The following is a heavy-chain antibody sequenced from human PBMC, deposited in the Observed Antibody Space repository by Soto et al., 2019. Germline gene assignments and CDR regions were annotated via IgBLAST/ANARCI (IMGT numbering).Heavy chain of an antibody. CDR2: INPSGGST. CDR1: GYTFTRYY. D-gene: IGHD5-12*01. CDR3: ARVRGDGYNYDYYYNGMDV. Sequence: GASVKVSCKASGYTFTRYYMHWGGPAPGKRVEWKGIINPSGGSTSYAQKFQGRVTMTRDTSTSTVYMELSSLRSEDTAVYYCARVRGDGYNYDYYYNGMDVWGQGTTVTVSS. J-gene: IGHJ6*02. V-gene: IGHV1-46*01.